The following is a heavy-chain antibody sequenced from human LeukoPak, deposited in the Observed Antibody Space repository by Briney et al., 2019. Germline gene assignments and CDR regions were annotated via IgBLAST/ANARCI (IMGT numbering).Heavy chain of an antibody. V-gene: IGHV3-30-3*01. D-gene: IGHD5-18*01. CDR1: GFTFSSYA. J-gene: IGHJ3*02. CDR3: ARDLQLWAGDAFDI. CDR2: ISYDGSNK. Sequence: GGSPRLSCAASGFTFSSYAMHWVRQAPGKGLEWVAVISYDGSNKYYADSVKGRFTISRDNSKNTLYLQMNSLRAEDTAVYYCARDLQLWAGDAFDIWGQGTMVTVSS.